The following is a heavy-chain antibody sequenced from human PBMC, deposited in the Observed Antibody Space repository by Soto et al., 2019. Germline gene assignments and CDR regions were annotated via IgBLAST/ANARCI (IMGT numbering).Heavy chain of an antibody. CDR1: GFTFSSYA. CDR3: AKYPVGGWYDYFDY. Sequence: VGSLRPSCAASGFTFSSYAMSWVRQAPGKGLEWVSAISGSGGSTYYADSVKGRFTISRDNSKNTLYLQMNSLRAEDTAVYYCAKYPVGGWYDYFDYWGQGTLVTVSS. D-gene: IGHD6-19*01. V-gene: IGHV3-23*01. CDR2: ISGSGGST. J-gene: IGHJ4*02.